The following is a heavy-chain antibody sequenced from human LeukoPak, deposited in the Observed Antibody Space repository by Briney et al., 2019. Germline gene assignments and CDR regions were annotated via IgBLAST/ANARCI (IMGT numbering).Heavy chain of an antibody. CDR3: ARDRGDAFDI. Sequence: GGSLRLSCAASGSTFSDYYMSWIRQAPGKGLECVSYMSSSGSTKYYADSVKSRFTISRDNAKNSLYLQMNSLRAEDTAVYYCARDRGDAFDIWGQGTMVTVSS. V-gene: IGHV3-11*04. CDR1: GSTFSDYY. J-gene: IGHJ3*02. CDR2: MSSSGSTK.